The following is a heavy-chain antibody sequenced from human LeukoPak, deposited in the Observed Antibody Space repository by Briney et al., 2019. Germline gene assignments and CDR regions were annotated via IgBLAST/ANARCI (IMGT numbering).Heavy chain of an antibody. CDR2: IKQDGSEE. CDR1: RFAFSSYW. CDR3: GRAVGNSGNDY. V-gene: IGHV3-7*04. J-gene: IGHJ4*02. D-gene: IGHD4-23*01. Sequence: GGSLRLSCAASRFAFSSYWMSWVRQAPGKGLEWVANIKQDGSEEYYVDSVRGRFTISRDNAKDSLYLQMNSLRAEDTAVYYCGRAVGNSGNDYWGQGTLVTVSS.